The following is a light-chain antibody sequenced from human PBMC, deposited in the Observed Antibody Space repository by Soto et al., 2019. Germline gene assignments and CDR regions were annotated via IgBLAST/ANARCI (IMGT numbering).Light chain of an antibody. V-gene: IGKV3-15*01. CDR3: QQYNSYNIPT. CDR2: GAS. CDR1: QTISSN. J-gene: IGKJ1*01. Sequence: DIVMTQSPATLSVSPGERATLSCRASQTISSNLAWYQQKPGQTPRLLIYGASTRAAGIPARFSGSGSGTEFTLTISSLQPDDFATYYCQQYNSYNIPTFGQGTKVDIK.